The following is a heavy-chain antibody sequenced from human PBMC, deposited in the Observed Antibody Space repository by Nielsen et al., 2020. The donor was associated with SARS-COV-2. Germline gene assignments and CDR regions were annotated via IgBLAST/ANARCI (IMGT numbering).Heavy chain of an antibody. Sequence: GESLKISCTASGFSFSGSAVHWVRQAPGKGLEWVANIKQDGSEKYYVDSVKGRFTISRDNAKNSLYLQMNSLRDEDTAVYYCAREGLDYYYMDVWGKGTTVTVSS. CDR1: GFSFSGSA. J-gene: IGHJ6*03. CDR3: AREGLDYYYMDV. CDR2: IKQDGSEK. D-gene: IGHD6-6*01. V-gene: IGHV3-7*01.